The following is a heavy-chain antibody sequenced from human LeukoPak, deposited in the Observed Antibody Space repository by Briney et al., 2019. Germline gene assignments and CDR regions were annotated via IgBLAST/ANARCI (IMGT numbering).Heavy chain of an antibody. J-gene: IGHJ5*02. CDR1: GDSVSSNTAA. Sequence: SQTLSLTCAISGDSVSSNTAAWNWIRQSPSRGLEWLGRTYYRSKWYNDYAVSVKSRITINPDTSKNQFSLQLNSVTPEDTAVYYCARAIAAAGSEWFDPWGQGTLVTVSS. CDR3: ARAIAAAGSEWFDP. V-gene: IGHV6-1*01. CDR2: TYYRSKWYN. D-gene: IGHD6-13*01.